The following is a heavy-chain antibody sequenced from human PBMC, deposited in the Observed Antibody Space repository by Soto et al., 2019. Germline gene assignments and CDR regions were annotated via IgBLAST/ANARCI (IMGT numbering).Heavy chain of an antibody. V-gene: IGHV3-30-3*01. CDR2: ISYDGSNK. D-gene: IGHD5-18*01. CDR3: ARDLEEMATAYFDY. CDR1: GFTFSSYA. J-gene: IGHJ4*02. Sequence: PGGSLRLSCAASGFTFSSYAMHWVRQAPGKGLEWVAVISYDGSNKYYADSVKGRFTISRDNSKNTLYLQMNSLKAEDTVVFYCARDLEEMATAYFDYWGQGTLVTVSS.